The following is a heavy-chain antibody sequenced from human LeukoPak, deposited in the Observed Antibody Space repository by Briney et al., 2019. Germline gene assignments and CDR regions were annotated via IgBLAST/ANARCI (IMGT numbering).Heavy chain of an antibody. V-gene: IGHV3-23*01. CDR2: ISGSGGST. Sequence: GSLRLSCTAPGFTFSNYAMSWVRQAPGKGLEWVSAISGSGGSTYYADSVKGRFTISRDNSKNTLYLQMNSLRTEDTAVYYCAKDHQWLVRPSAIDYWGQGTLVTVSS. CDR1: GFTFSNYA. D-gene: IGHD6-19*01. J-gene: IGHJ4*02. CDR3: AKDHQWLVRPSAIDY.